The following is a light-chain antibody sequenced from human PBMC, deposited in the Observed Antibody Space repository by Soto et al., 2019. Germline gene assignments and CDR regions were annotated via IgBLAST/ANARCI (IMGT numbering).Light chain of an antibody. V-gene: IGKV3-15*01. J-gene: IGKJ1*01. Sequence: VDMRQSPATLSVSPAKRSNFFCKASRSVSSNLAWYQQKPGQAPRLLIYGASTRATGITGRFSGSGSGTEFTLTINSLQSEDFAVYYCQQYNHWPGTSGQGNKVDIK. CDR1: RSVSSN. CDR3: QQYNHWPGT. CDR2: GAS.